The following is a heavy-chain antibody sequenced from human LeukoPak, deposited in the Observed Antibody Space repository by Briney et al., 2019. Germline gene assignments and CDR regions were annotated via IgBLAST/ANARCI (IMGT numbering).Heavy chain of an antibody. Sequence: PGGSLRLSCAASGFTFSSYSMNWVRQAPGKGLEWVSSISSSSSYIYYADSVKGRFTISRDNAKNSLYLQMNSLRAEDTAVYYCARVAPSDYDFWSGYPIQHWGQGTLVTVSS. CDR1: GFTFSSYS. D-gene: IGHD3-3*01. J-gene: IGHJ1*01. V-gene: IGHV3-21*01. CDR3: ARVAPSDYDFWSGYPIQH. CDR2: ISSSSSYI.